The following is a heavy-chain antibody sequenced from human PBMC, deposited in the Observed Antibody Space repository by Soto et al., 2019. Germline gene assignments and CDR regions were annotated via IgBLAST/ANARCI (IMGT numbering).Heavy chain of an antibody. CDR3: ARSAGVVVPAAITVYGMDV. D-gene: IGHD2-2*02. V-gene: IGHV2-70*01. CDR1: GFSLSTSGMC. CDR2: IDWDDDK. J-gene: IGHJ6*02. Sequence: GPTLVNPTQTLTLTCTFSGFSLSTSGMCVSWIRQPPGKALEWLALIDWDDDKYYSTSLKTRLTISKDTSKNQVVLTMTNMDPVDRATYYCARSAGVVVPAAITVYGMDVWGQGTTVTVSS.